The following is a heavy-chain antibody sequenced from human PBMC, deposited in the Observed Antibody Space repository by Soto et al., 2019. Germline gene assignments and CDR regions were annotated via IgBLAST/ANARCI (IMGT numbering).Heavy chain of an antibody. J-gene: IGHJ4*02. CDR3: AATGYTYGYHFDH. Sequence: GESLKISCKASGYTFTSYWITWVRQMPGRGLEWMGRIDPSDSSTNYSPSFQGHVTISTDKSITTAHLQWSSLKVSDTAMYYCAATGYTYGYHFDHWGQGXQVTVYS. CDR1: GYTFTSYW. CDR2: IDPSDSST. V-gene: IGHV5-10-1*01. D-gene: IGHD5-18*01.